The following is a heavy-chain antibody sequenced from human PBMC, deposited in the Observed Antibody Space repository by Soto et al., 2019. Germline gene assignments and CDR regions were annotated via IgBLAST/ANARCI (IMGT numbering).Heavy chain of an antibody. CDR1: GGSISSCY. V-gene: IGHV4-59*01. Sequence: XXTLSLHFTVSGGSISSCYWCWILQPPGKGLEWIGYIYYSGSTNYNPSLKSRVTISVDTSKNQFSLKLSSVNAADTAVYYCARDRSSIAAHLDYWGQGTLVNVSS. CDR3: ARDRSSIAAHLDY. CDR2: IYYSGST. D-gene: IGHD6-6*01. J-gene: IGHJ4*02.